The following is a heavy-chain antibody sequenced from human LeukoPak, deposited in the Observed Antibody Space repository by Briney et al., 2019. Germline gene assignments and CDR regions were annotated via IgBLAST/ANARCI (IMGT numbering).Heavy chain of an antibody. CDR3: ARVYSSGLDAFDI. Sequence: GESLKISCKGSGYSFTSYWIGWVRQMPGKGLEWMGIIYPGDSDTTYSPSFQGQVTISADTSISTAYMELSRLRSDDTAVYYCARVYSSGLDAFDIWGQGTMVTVSS. CDR1: GYSFTSYW. J-gene: IGHJ3*02. V-gene: IGHV5-51*01. D-gene: IGHD6-19*01. CDR2: IYPGDSDT.